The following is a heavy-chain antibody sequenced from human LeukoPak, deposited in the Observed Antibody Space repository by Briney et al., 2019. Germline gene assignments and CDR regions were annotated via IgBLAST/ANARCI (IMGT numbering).Heavy chain of an antibody. CDR1: GYTFTSYA. V-gene: IGHV1-3*01. D-gene: IGHD3-10*01. J-gene: IGHJ4*02. CDR3: ARGLLWFGELFLY. Sequence: ASVKVSCKASGYTFTSYAMHWVRQAPGQRLEWMGRINAGNGNTKYSQKFQGRVTITRDTSASTAYMELSSLRSEDTAVYYCARGLLWFGELFLYWGQGTLVTVSS. CDR2: INAGNGNT.